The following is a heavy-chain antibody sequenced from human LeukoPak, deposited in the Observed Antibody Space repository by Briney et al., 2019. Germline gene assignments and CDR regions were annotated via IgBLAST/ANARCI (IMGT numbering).Heavy chain of an antibody. CDR1: GGSFSGYY. CDR2: INHSGST. J-gene: IGHJ4*02. CDR3: ARIHIVATVDY. Sequence: SETLSLTCAVYGGSFSGYYWSWIRKPPGQGQEWIGEINHSGSTNYNPSPKSRVTISVDTSKNQFSLKLSSVTAADPAVYYCARIHIVATVDYWGQGTLVTVSS. D-gene: IGHD5-12*01. V-gene: IGHV4-34*01.